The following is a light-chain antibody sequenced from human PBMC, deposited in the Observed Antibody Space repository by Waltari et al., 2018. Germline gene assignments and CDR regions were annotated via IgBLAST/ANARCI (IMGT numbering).Light chain of an antibody. CDR3: QQYNTSSPRT. Sequence: DIQMTQSPSTLSASVGDRVTITCRAHDSISTWLAWYQQKPGKAPELLIYHASRLKSGVPTRFSGSGSGTEFTLTISGLQPDDFATYYCQQYNTSSPRTFGQGTKVEMK. CDR2: HAS. V-gene: IGKV1-5*03. J-gene: IGKJ1*01. CDR1: DSISTW.